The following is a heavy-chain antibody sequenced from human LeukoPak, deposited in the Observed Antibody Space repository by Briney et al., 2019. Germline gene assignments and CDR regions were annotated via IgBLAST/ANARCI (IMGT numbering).Heavy chain of an antibody. CDR1: GFTFSTYT. V-gene: IGHV3-21*01. CDR3: AREGGYSYGFDY. D-gene: IGHD5-18*01. CDR2: ISSSSSYI. Sequence: GGSLRLSCVASGFTFSTYTMNWIRQAPGKGLEWVSSISSSSSYIYYADSVKGRFTISRDNAKNSLYLQMNSLRAGDTAVYYCAREGGYSYGFDYWGQGTLVTVSS. J-gene: IGHJ4*02.